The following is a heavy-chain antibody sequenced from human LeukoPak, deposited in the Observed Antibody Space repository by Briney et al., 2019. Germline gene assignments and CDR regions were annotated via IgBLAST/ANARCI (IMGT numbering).Heavy chain of an antibody. CDR3: AKDPSYSGSAYYFDY. CDR1: GFTFSSYG. V-gene: IGHV3-23*01. CDR2: ISGSGGST. Sequence: TGGSLRLSCAASGFTFSSYGVSWVRQAPGKGLEWVSAISGSGGSTYYADSVKGRFTISRDNSKNTLYLQMNSLRAEDTAVYYCAKDPSYSGSAYYFDYWGQGTLVTVSS. D-gene: IGHD1-26*01. J-gene: IGHJ4*02.